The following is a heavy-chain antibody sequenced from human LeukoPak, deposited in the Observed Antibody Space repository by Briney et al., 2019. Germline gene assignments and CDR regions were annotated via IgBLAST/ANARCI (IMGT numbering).Heavy chain of an antibody. V-gene: IGHV4-4*07. J-gene: IGHJ4*02. CDR2: IYTTGTT. Sequence: SETLSLTCTVSGGSINSYYWGWIRQPAGKGLEWTGRIYTTGTTSYNPSLKSRVTISVDTSKNQFYLKLTSVTAADTAMYYCARAGYTISYYSLDYWGQGSLVTVSS. CDR3: ARAGYTISYYSLDY. D-gene: IGHD1-26*01. CDR1: GGSINSYY.